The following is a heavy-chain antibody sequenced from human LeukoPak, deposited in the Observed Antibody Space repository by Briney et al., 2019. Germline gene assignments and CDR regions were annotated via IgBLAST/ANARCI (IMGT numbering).Heavy chain of an antibody. CDR2: IKQDGSER. V-gene: IGHV3-7*01. CDR3: ARARLGYTIAVSDY. J-gene: IGHJ4*02. CDR1: GFSFSTYW. Sequence: GGSLRLSCAASGFSFSTYWMSWVRQAPGKGREGGADIKQDGSERYYVDSVKGRFTISRHNAKNSLYLQMNSLRAEDTAVYYCARARLGYTIAVSDYWGQGTLVTVSS. D-gene: IGHD5-18*01.